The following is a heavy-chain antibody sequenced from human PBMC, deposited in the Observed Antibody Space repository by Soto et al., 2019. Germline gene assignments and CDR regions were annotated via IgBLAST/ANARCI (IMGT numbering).Heavy chain of an antibody. CDR1: GGSISSGGYY. J-gene: IGHJ4*02. V-gene: IGHV4-31*03. CDR2: IYYSGST. Sequence: QVQLQESGPGLVKPSQTLSLTCTVSGGSISSGGYYWSWIRQHPGKGREWIGYIYYSGSTYYKPSLKSRVNISVNPSKSQFSLKLSSVTAADTAVYYCATSKLSVVVDYWGQGTLVTVSS. D-gene: IGHD2-15*01. CDR3: ATSKLSVVVDY.